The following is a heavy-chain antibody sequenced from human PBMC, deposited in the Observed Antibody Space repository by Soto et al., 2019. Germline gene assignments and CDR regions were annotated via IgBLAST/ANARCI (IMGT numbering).Heavy chain of an antibody. CDR1: GGSISSYY. J-gene: IGHJ4*02. V-gene: IGHV4-59*08. D-gene: IGHD2-15*01. CDR2: IYYSGST. Sequence: TSETLSLTCTVSGGSISSYYWSWIRQPPGKGLEWIVYIYYSGSTNYNPSLKCRVTISVDTSKNQFSLKLSSVTAADTAVYYCARRYGGTFDYWGQGTLVTVSS. CDR3: ARRYGGTFDY.